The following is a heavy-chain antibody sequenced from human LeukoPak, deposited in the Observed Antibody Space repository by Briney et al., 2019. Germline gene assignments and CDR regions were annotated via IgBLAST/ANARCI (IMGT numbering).Heavy chain of an antibody. V-gene: IGHV4-39*07. J-gene: IGHJ3*02. D-gene: IGHD7-27*01. CDR2: IYISGRT. CDR3: AREVWADHAFDI. CDR1: GGSINSNTYN. Sequence: SETLSLTCNVSGGSINSNTYNWGWVRQPPGKGLEWIGIIYISGRTFYSSSLKSRVTMPVDTSKNQFSLNLSSVTAADTAVYYCAREVWADHAFDIWGQGTMVTVSS.